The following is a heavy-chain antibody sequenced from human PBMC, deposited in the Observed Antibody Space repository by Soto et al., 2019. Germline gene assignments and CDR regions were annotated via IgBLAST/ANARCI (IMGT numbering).Heavy chain of an antibody. CDR2: IIPIFGTA. CDR1: GGTFSSYA. Sequence: SVKVSCKASGGTFSSYAISWVRQAPGRGLEWMGGIIPIFGTANYAQKFQGRVTITADKSTSTAYMELSSLRSEDTAVYYCASPRADIVVVPAAQSYGMDVWGQGTTVTV. J-gene: IGHJ6*02. CDR3: ASPRADIVVVPAAQSYGMDV. V-gene: IGHV1-69*06. D-gene: IGHD2-2*01.